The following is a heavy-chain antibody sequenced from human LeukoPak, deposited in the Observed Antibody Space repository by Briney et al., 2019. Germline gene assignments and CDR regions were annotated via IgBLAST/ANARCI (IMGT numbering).Heavy chain of an antibody. CDR1: GGSFSGYY. CDR3: ARGGFGGLQLLRPRDWFDP. Sequence: PSETLSLTCAVSGGSFSGYYWSWIRQPPGKGLEWIGEINLSGSTNYNPSLKSRVTISGDTSKNQFSLKLSSVTAADTAVYYCARGGFGGLQLLRPRDWFDPWGQGTLVTVSS. V-gene: IGHV4-34*01. D-gene: IGHD5-24*01. J-gene: IGHJ5*02. CDR2: INLSGST.